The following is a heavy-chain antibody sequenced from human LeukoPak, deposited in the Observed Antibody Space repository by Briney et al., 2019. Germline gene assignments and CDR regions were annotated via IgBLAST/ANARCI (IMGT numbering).Heavy chain of an antibody. CDR2: IRYDGSNK. Sequence: GGSLRLSCAASGFTFSSYGMHWVRQAPGKGLEWVAFIRYDGSNKYYADSVKGRFTISRDNSKNTLYLQMNSLRAEDTAVYYCAKEGRQSTSCYGARRCYYYYYMDVWGKGTTVTASS. D-gene: IGHD2-2*01. CDR1: GFTFSSYG. CDR3: AKEGRQSTSCYGARRCYYYYYMDV. V-gene: IGHV3-30*02. J-gene: IGHJ6*03.